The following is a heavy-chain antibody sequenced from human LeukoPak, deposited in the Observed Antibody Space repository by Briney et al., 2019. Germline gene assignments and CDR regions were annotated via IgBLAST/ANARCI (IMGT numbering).Heavy chain of an antibody. Sequence: GGSLRLSCAASGFTFSSYGMHWFRQAPGKGLEWVAFIRYDGSNKYYADSVKGRFTISRDNSKNTLYLQMNSLRAEDTAVYYCAKDERYSYGLGGYWGQGTLVTVSS. V-gene: IGHV3-30*02. CDR1: GFTFSSYG. CDR2: IRYDGSNK. J-gene: IGHJ4*02. D-gene: IGHD5-18*01. CDR3: AKDERYSYGLGGY.